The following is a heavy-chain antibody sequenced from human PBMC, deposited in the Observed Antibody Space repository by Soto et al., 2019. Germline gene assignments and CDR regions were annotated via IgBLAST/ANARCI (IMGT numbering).Heavy chain of an antibody. J-gene: IGHJ5*02. CDR2: INHSGST. V-gene: IGHV4-34*01. Sequence: PSETLSLTCTVYGGSFSGYYLSWIRPPPGKGLEWIGEINHSGSTNYNPSLKSRVTISVDTSKNQFSLKLSSVTAADTAMYYCARQNGTISPDWFDPWGQGTLVTVSS. CDR3: ARQNGTISPDWFDP. D-gene: IGHD3-3*01. CDR1: GGSFSGYY.